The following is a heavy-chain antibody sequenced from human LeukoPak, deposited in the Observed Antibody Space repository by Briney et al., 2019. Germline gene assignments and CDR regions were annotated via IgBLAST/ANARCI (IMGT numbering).Heavy chain of an antibody. CDR1: GGSISSSSYY. Sequence: SETLSLTCTVSGGSISSSSYYWGWIRQPPGKGLEWIGSIYYSGSTYYNPSLKSRVTISVDTSKNQFSLKLSSVTAADTAVYYCARLYYDFWSGYYHFDYWGQGTLVTVSS. CDR2: IYYSGST. CDR3: ARLYYDFWSGYYHFDY. D-gene: IGHD3-3*01. J-gene: IGHJ4*02. V-gene: IGHV4-39*01.